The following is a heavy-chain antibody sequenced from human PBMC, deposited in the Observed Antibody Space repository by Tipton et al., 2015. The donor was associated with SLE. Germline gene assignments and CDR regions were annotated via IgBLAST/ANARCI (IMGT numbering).Heavy chain of an antibody. V-gene: IGHV3-49*04. Sequence: SLRLSCTASGFTFGDYAMSWVRQAPGKGLEWVGFIRSKAYGGTTEYAASVKGRFTISRDDSKSIAYLQMSSLKTEDTAVYYCTGDSSGPHAFDIWGQGTMVTVSS. CDR2: IRSKAYGGTT. J-gene: IGHJ3*02. CDR3: TGDSSGPHAFDI. D-gene: IGHD3-22*01. CDR1: GFTFGDYA.